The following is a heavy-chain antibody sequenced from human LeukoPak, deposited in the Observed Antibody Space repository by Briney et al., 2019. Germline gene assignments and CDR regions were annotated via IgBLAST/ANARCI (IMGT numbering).Heavy chain of an antibody. CDR3: ARGMQRIAVYYYYGMDV. D-gene: IGHD6-13*01. Sequence: SSVKVSCKAAGYTFTSYDINWVRQATGQGREGRGWMNPNSVNTGYAQKFQGRSTRTRNTAISTTYIELSSLRSEATAAYSRARGMQRIAVYYYYGMDVWGQGTTVTVYS. CDR1: GYTFTSYD. CDR2: MNPNSVNT. V-gene: IGHV1-8*01. J-gene: IGHJ6*02.